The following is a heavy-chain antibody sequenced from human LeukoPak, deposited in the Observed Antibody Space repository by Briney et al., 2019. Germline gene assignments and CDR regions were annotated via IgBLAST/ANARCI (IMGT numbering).Heavy chain of an antibody. CDR2: VYHSGST. CDR1: SYSISSGYY. CDR3: ARLGAYYYDTSGYYYNRYFDY. Sequence: PSETLSLTCSFSSYSISSGYYWGWVRQSPGKGVEWIGSVYHSGSTYYNPSLKSPVTISVDTSKNQFSLKLSSVTAADTAVYYCARLGAYYYDTSGYYYNRYFDYWGQGTLVTFST. J-gene: IGHJ4*02. V-gene: IGHV4-38-2*01. D-gene: IGHD3-22*01.